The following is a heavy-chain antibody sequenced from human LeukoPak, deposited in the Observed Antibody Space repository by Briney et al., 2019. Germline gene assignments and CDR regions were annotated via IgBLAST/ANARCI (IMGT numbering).Heavy chain of an antibody. Sequence: PGGSLRLSCVASGFPFSSYWMTWVRQAPGKGLEWVANIKQDGSKKSYVDSVKGRFTISRDNAKNSLYLQMNSLRAEDTAVYYCAKELVEAVAGSYYYYYGMDVWGQGTTVTVSS. J-gene: IGHJ6*02. CDR2: IKQDGSKK. CDR3: AKELVEAVAGSYYYYYGMDV. D-gene: IGHD6-19*01. CDR1: GFPFSSYW. V-gene: IGHV3-7*01.